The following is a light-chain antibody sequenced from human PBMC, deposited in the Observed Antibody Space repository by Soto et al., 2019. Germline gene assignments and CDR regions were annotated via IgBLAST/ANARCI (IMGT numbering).Light chain of an antibody. V-gene: IGLV2-14*01. J-gene: IGLJ2*01. CDR2: EVS. Sequence: QSVLTQPASVSGSPGQSITISCTGTSSDVGGYNYVSWYQQHLGKAPKLMIYEVSNRPSGISNRFSGSKSGNTASLTISGLQAEDEADYYCSSYTSISTLVVFGGGTKLTVL. CDR1: SSDVGGYNY. CDR3: SSYTSISTLVV.